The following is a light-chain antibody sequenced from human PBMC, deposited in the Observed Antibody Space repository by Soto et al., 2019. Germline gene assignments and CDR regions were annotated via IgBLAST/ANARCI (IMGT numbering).Light chain of an antibody. CDR3: SSYSSSGTLVV. Sequence: QSVLTQPPSVSGAPGQRVTISCTGNSSNIGAGYDVHWYQQHPGQAPKLLIYEVTTRPSGVSTRFSGSKSRNTASLTISGLQAEDEADYHCSSYSSSGTLVVFGTGTKVTVL. CDR2: EVT. CDR1: SSNIGAGYD. J-gene: IGLJ1*01. V-gene: IGLV1-40*01.